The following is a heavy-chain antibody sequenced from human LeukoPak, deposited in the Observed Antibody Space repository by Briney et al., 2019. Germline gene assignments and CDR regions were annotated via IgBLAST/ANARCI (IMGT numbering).Heavy chain of an antibody. CDR3: ARGPYSYDSSGAFDI. D-gene: IGHD3-22*01. J-gene: IGHJ3*02. Sequence: SETLSLTYTVSNYSISSGYYWGWIRQPPGKGLEWIGSIDHSGSTYYNPSLKSRVTISVDTSKNQFSLKLTSVTAADTAVYFCARGPYSYDSSGAFDIWGQGTMVTVSS. CDR1: NYSISSGYY. CDR2: IDHSGST. V-gene: IGHV4-38-2*02.